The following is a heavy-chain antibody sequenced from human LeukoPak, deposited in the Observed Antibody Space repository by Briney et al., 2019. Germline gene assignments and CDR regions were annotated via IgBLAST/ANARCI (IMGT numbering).Heavy chain of an antibody. CDR1: GGTFSSYA. V-gene: IGHV1-69*04. CDR3: ARIDGSGSPRY. Sequence: GASVKVSSKASGGTFSSYAISWVRQAPGQGLEWMGRIIPILGIANYAQKFQGRVTITADKSTSTAYMELSSLRSEDTAVYYCARIDGSGSPRYWGQGTLVTVSS. CDR2: IIPILGIA. D-gene: IGHD3-10*01. J-gene: IGHJ4*02.